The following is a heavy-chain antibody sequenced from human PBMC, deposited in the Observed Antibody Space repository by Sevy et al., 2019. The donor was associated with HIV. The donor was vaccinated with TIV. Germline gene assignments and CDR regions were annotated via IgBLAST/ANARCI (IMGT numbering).Heavy chain of an antibody. V-gene: IGHV6-1*01. J-gene: IGHJ4*02. CDR2: TYYRSKWYN. CDR3: ARAQPSYSGHGVFDY. Sequence: KQSQTLSLTCAISGDSVSSNSAAWNWIRQSPSRGLEWLGRTYYRSKWYNDYAVSVKSRITINPDTSKNQFSLQLNSVTPDDTAVYYCARAQPSYSGHGVFDYWGQGTLVTVSS. D-gene: IGHD1-26*01. CDR1: GDSVSSNSAA.